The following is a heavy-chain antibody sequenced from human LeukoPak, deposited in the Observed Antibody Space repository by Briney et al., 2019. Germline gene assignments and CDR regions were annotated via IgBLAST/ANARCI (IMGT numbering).Heavy chain of an antibody. CDR3: ARDGDPLGAYRSGWGH. CDR2: ISHTGRTA. V-gene: IGHV3-11*01. Sequence: GGSLRLSCAASGFTFSDYYVSWIRQAPGKGLEWLSYISHTGRTAFYADSVRGRFTISRDNTKNLVYLQVNSLSPEDTAIYYCARDGDPLGAYRSGWGHWGQGTLVTVSS. J-gene: IGHJ4*02. CDR1: GFTFSDYY. D-gene: IGHD6-19*01.